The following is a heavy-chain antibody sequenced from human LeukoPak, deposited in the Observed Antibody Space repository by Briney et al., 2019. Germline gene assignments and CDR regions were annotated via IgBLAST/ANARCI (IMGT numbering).Heavy chain of an antibody. Sequence: PGGSLRLSCAASGFTFSSYAMHWVRQAPGKGLEWVAVISYDGSNKYYADSVKGRFTISRDNSKNTLYLQMNSLRAEDTAVYYCAREIGGYYPHYYFDYWGQGTLVTVSS. CDR3: AREIGGYYPHYYFDY. V-gene: IGHV3-30-3*01. D-gene: IGHD3-3*01. CDR2: ISYDGSNK. CDR1: GFTFSSYA. J-gene: IGHJ4*02.